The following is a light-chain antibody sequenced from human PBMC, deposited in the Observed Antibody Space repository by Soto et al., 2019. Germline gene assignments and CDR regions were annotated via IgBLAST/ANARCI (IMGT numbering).Light chain of an antibody. CDR1: KSLVYSDGNTH. J-gene: IGKJ1*01. CDR3: THGNHWPRT. CDR2: RVS. Sequence: DVVLTQSPLSLPVNFGQPASISCRSSKSLVYSDGNTHLSWFHQRPGLSPRRLIYRVSSRDSGVPDRFSGSGSGTDFTLEISSVEAEDVGIYFCTHGNHWPRTFGQGTKVEVK. V-gene: IGKV2-30*01.